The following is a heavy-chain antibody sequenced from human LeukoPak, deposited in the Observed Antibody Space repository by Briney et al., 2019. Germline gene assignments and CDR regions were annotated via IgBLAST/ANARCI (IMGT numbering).Heavy chain of an antibody. CDR2: IYYTGST. D-gene: IGHD6-19*01. CDR1: GGSISSSSYY. CDR3: ARRIISASGWLFDY. J-gene: IGHJ4*02. Sequence: SETLSLTCTVSGGSISSSSYYWGWIRQPPGKGLEWIGSIYYTGSTNYNPSLKSRVTISVDTSKDQFSLKLSSVTAADTAVYYCARRIISASGWLFDYWGQGTLVTVSS. V-gene: IGHV4-39*07.